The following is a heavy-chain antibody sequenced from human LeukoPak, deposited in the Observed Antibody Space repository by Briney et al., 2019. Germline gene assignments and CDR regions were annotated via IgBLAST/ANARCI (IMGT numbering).Heavy chain of an antibody. D-gene: IGHD3-10*01. CDR1: GGTFSSYA. CDR3: ARDFYGFGSGTYDY. CDR2: IIPIFGTA. J-gene: IGHJ4*02. V-gene: IGHV1-69*05. Sequence: SVKVSCKASGGTFSSYAISWVRQAPGQGLEWMGGIIPIFGTANYAQKFQGRVTMTRDTSTSTVYMELSSLRSEDTAVYYCARDFYGFGSGTYDYWGQGTLVTVSS.